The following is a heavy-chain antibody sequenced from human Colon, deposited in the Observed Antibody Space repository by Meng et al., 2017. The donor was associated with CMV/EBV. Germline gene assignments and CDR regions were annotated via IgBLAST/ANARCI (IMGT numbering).Heavy chain of an antibody. D-gene: IGHD3-10*01. CDR1: GALVSSGSYY. Sequence: GSLRLSCTVSGALVSSGSYYWTWIRQPPGRGLEWIGNIFYTGANYNPSLKSRVTISVDTSRNQFSLELTSVTAADTAVYYCARDRGVEFFDSWGQGTLVTSPQ. J-gene: IGHJ4*02. CDR2: IFYTGA. V-gene: IGHV4-61*01. CDR3: ARDRGVEFFDS.